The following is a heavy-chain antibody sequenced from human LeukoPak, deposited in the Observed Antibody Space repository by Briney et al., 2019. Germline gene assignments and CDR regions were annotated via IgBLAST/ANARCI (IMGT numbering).Heavy chain of an antibody. CDR2: IYYSGST. J-gene: IGHJ5*02. Sequence: SETLSLTCTVSGGSISSYYWSWIRQLPGKGLEWIGYIYYSGSTNYNPSLKSRVTISVDTSKNQFSLKLSSVTAADTAVYYCARDLGYQLPNNWFDPWGQGTLVTVSS. D-gene: IGHD2-2*01. CDR3: ARDLGYQLPNNWFDP. CDR1: GGSISSYY. V-gene: IGHV4-59*01.